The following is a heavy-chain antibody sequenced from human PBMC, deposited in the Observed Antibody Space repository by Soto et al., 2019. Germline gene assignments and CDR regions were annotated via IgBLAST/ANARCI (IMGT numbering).Heavy chain of an antibody. V-gene: IGHV1-46*03. Sequence: GASVKVSCKASGYTFTSYYMHWVRQAPGQGLEWMGIINPSGGSTSYAQKFQGRVTMTRDTSTSTVYMELSSLRSEDTAVYYCARDGSVAGAAEYYFDYWGQGTMVTVS. D-gene: IGHD6-13*01. CDR3: ARDGSVAGAAEYYFDY. CDR2: INPSGGST. CDR1: GYTFTSYY. J-gene: IGHJ4*02.